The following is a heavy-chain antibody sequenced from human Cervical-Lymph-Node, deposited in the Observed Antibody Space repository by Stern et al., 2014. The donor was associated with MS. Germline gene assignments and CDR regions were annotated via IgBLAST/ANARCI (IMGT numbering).Heavy chain of an antibody. CDR2: ISSSGSTI. D-gene: IGHD3-9*01. CDR1: GFTFSDYY. J-gene: IGHJ4*02. CDR3: ARDCKLRYFDWLSPYFDY. V-gene: IGHV3-11*01. Sequence: MQLVESGGGLVKPGGSLRLSCAASGFTFSDYYMSWIRQAPGKGLEGVSYISSSGSTIYYADSVKGRFTISRDNAKNSLYLQMNSLRAEDTAVYYCARDCKLRYFDWLSPYFDYWGQGTLVTVSS.